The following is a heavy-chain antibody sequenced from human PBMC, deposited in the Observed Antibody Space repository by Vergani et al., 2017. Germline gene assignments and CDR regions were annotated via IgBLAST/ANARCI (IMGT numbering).Heavy chain of an antibody. D-gene: IGHD5-12*01. J-gene: IGHJ4*02. CDR1: GYTLTELS. CDR3: ATDQRIHGGYVVTFDY. CDR2: FDPEDGET. V-gene: IGHV1-24*01. Sequence: QVQLVQSGAEVKKPGASVKVSCKVSGYTLTELSMHWVRQAPGKGLEWMGGFDPEDGETIYAQKFQGRVTMTADTATDTAYMELSSLRSEDTAVYYCATDQRIHGGYVVTFDYWGQGTLVTVSS.